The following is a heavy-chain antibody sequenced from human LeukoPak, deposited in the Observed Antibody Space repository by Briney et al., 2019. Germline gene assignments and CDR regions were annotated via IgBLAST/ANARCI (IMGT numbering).Heavy chain of an antibody. D-gene: IGHD3-10*01. CDR3: ARASSYNDATRYNLAWFGP. CDR2: INHSGST. CDR1: GGPFSGFF. V-gene: IGHV4-34*01. J-gene: IGHJ5*02. Sequence: PSETLSLTCADYGGPFSGFFWSWIRQPPGKGLGWIGEINHSGSTNYNPSLKSRVTIYIDTSKKQFSLKLTSVTAADTAVYYCARASSYNDATRYNLAWFGPWGQGTLVTVSS.